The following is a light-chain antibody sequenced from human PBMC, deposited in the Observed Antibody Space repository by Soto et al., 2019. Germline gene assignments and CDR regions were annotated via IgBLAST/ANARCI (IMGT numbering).Light chain of an antibody. CDR1: QSISTY. Sequence: DIQMTQSPSSLSASVGDRVTITCRTSQSISTYLNWYQQKPGKAPQLLIYDVSSLQSGVPSRLSGSGSGTDFTLTISGLQTEDFATYYCKQSYSTLFTFGPGT. V-gene: IGKV1-39*01. CDR2: DVS. J-gene: IGKJ3*01. CDR3: KQSYSTLFT.